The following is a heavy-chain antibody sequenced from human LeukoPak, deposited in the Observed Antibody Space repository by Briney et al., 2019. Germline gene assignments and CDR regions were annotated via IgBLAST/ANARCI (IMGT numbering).Heavy chain of an antibody. J-gene: IGHJ5*02. CDR3: AHSRLSGWYVEWFDP. V-gene: IGHV2-5*02. CDR2: IYWDDDK. CDR1: GFSLRPSGVG. Sequence: SGPTLVNPTQTLTLTCTFSGFSLRPSGVGVGWIRQPPGKALEWLALIYWDDDKRYSPSLKSRLTITKDTSKNQVVLTMTNMDPVDTATYYCAHSRLSGWYVEWFDPWGQGTLVTVSS. D-gene: IGHD6-19*01.